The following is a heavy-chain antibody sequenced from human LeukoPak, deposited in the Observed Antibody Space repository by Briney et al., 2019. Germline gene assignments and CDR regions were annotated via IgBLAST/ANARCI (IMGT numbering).Heavy chain of an antibody. Sequence: ASETLSLTCSVSGGSISIYYWSWIRQPPGKGLEWIGYVYNSGSTDYNPSLKSRVTMSVDTSKNQFSLKLSSVTAADTAIYYCARENPSGYYNRPIDYWGQGTLVTVSS. CDR3: ARENPSGYYNRPIDY. CDR2: VYNSGST. CDR1: GGSISIYY. V-gene: IGHV4-59*01. J-gene: IGHJ4*02. D-gene: IGHD3-22*01.